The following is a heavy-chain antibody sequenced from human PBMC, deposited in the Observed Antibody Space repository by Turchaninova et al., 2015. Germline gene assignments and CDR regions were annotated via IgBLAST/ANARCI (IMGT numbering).Heavy chain of an antibody. Sequence: QITLKESGPTLVKPTPPLTLTCTFAGFSFSTTGVGVGWLRQPPGKALEWLALSYWDDDKRYRPSWKSRLNITKDTSKNQVVLTMTNMDPVDTATYYCTHRRQKGDSYGYWGQGVLVTVSS. CDR3: THRRQKGDSYGY. D-gene: IGHD5-18*01. J-gene: IGHJ4*02. CDR2: SYWDDDK. V-gene: IGHV2-5*02. CDR1: GFSFSTTGVG.